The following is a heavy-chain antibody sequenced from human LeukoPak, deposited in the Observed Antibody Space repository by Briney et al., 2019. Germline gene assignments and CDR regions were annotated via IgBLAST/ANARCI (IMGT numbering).Heavy chain of an antibody. CDR3: AKGGWNYGWFDP. J-gene: IGHJ5*02. Sequence: SETLSLTCTVSGGSIGSGDYYWSWIRQPPGKGLEWIGYIYYSGSTYYNPSLKSRVTVSLDTSKNQFSLKLSSVTAADTAVYYCAKGGWNYGWFDPWGQGTLVTVSS. D-gene: IGHD1-7*01. CDR2: IYYSGST. V-gene: IGHV4-30-4*08. CDR1: GGSIGSGDYY.